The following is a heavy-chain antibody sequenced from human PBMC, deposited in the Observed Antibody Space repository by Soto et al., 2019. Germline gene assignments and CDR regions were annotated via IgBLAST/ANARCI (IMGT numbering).Heavy chain of an antibody. J-gene: IGHJ4*02. V-gene: IGHV3-23*01. CDR2: ISGSGGST. Sequence: GGSLRLSCAASGFTFSSYAMSWVRQAPGKGLGWVSAISGSGGSTYYADSVKGRFTISRDNSKNTLYLQMNSLRAEDTAVYYCAKVRLGYSYGITFDYWGQGTLVTVSS. D-gene: IGHD5-18*01. CDR1: GFTFSSYA. CDR3: AKVRLGYSYGITFDY.